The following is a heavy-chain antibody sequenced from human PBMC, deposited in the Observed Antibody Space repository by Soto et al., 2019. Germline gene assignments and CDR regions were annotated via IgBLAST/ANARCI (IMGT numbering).Heavy chain of an antibody. J-gene: IGHJ6*02. CDR1: GYRFNSYW. D-gene: IGHD3-16*01. CDR3: ARQGSNGAYVYYAMDV. CDR2: IYPGDSDT. Sequence: GESLKISCKGSGYRFNSYWIGWVRQTPGKGLEWIGMIYPGDSDTTYNPSFQGPVTMSVDKSISTAYLQWSGLKASDSATYYCARQGSNGAYVYYAMDVWGQGTTVTVSS. V-gene: IGHV5-51*01.